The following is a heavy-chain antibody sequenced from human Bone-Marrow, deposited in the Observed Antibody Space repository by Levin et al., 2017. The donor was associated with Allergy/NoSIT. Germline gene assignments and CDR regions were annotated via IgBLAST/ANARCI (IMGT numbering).Heavy chain of an antibody. Sequence: SPTLSLTCAVSGGSVTIADLYWGWVRKPPGRGLEWIGYTYYSGTSYYNPSLKSRVTISLDTSRNQLSLKLKSVIAADTGVYYCVRAQVDDFWSGYKYYFDSWGQGTQVTVSS. V-gene: IGHV4-61*08. J-gene: IGHJ4*02. D-gene: IGHD3-3*01. CDR1: GGSVTIADLY. CDR2: TYYSGTS. CDR3: VRAQVDDFWSGYKYYFDS.